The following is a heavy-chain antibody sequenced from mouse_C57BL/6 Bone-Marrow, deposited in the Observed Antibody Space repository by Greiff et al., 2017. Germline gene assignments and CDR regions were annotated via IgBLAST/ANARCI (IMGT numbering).Heavy chain of an antibody. CDR1: GYTFPSYL. CDR2: IHPNSGSI. J-gene: IGHJ2*01. CDR3: ARWDY. V-gene: IGHV1-64*01. Sequence: QVQLQQSGAELVKPGASVKLSCKASGYTFPSYLMHWVKQRPGQGLEWIGMIHPNSGSINYNEKFKSKATLTVDKSSSTAYMQHSSLTSEDSAVYYCARWDYWGKGTTLTVSS.